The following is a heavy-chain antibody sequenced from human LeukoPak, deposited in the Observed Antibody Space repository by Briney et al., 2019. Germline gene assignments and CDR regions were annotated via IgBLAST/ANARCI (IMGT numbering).Heavy chain of an antibody. J-gene: IGHJ4*02. Sequence: SETLSLTCTVSGGSISSYYWSWIRQPPGKGLEWIGCIYYSGSTNYNPSLKSRVTISLDTSQNQFSLKLTSVTAADTAVYYCAVSKRSGSSDYWGQGTLVTVSS. CDR3: AVSKRSGSSDY. CDR2: IYYSGST. V-gene: IGHV4-59*01. CDR1: GGSISSYY. D-gene: IGHD3-10*01.